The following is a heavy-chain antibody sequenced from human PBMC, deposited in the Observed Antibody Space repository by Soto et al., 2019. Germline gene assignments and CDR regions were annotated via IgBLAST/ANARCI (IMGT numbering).Heavy chain of an antibody. CDR1: SDSFGTYF. CDR3: ARGSRDCSCCSCYSWDS. Sequence: QVQLQESGPGLVKPSETLSLTCTVSSDSFGTYFWSWVRQPAGKGLEWIGHIYASGRINYNPSVKIRVTMSMDTSKTQFSMNLTSVTAADTAVDYCARGSRDCSCCSCYSWDSWGQGTLVTVSS. J-gene: IGHJ5*01. CDR2: IYASGRI. D-gene: IGHD2-15*01. V-gene: IGHV4-4*07.